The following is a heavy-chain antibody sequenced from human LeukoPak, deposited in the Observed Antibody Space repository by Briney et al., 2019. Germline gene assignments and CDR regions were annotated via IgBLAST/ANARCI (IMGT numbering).Heavy chain of an antibody. Sequence: PGGSLRLSCAASGFTFSTFSMNWVRQAPGKGLEWVAYISSSANTTYYADSVKGRFTISRDNAKNSLYLQMNSLRADGTAVYFCARDGFCDFWGQGTLVTVSS. CDR2: ISSSANTT. CDR1: GFTFSTFS. V-gene: IGHV3-48*01. D-gene: IGHD3-3*01. CDR3: ARDGFCDF. J-gene: IGHJ4*02.